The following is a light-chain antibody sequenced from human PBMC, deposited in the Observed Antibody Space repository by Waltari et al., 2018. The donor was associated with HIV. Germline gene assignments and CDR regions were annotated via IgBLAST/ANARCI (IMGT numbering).Light chain of an antibody. CDR2: EVS. V-gene: IGLV2-14*01. CDR1: RSDVGGYNY. J-gene: IGLJ2*01. Sequence: QSALTPPASVSGSPGQSNTISCTCTRSDVGGYNYFSWYQQQPGKAPKLMIYEVSNRPSGVSNRFSGSKSGNTASLTISGFQAEDEADYYCSSYTSSSTRVFGGGTKLTVL. CDR3: SSYTSSSTRV.